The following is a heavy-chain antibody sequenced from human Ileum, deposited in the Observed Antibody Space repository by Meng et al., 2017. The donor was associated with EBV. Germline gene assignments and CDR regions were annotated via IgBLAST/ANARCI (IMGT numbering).Heavy chain of an antibody. CDR3: SRDLAGSDDD. CDR2: TNENGRTT. J-gene: IGHJ4*02. Sequence: VHLVESGGSFVQPGGSLRLSCAASGFSFSRYWMHWVRQAPGKGLVWVSRTNENGRTTDYADSVKGRFTISRDNTKNILYLQMDSLRAEDTAVYFCSRDLAGSDDDWGQGTLVTVSS. CDR1: GFSFSRYW. D-gene: IGHD6-25*01. V-gene: IGHV3-74*01.